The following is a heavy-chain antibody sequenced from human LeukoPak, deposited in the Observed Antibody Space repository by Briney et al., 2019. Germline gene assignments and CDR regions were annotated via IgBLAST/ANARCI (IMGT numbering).Heavy chain of an antibody. V-gene: IGHV1-18*01. D-gene: IGHD3-10*01. CDR2: ISAYNGNT. CDR1: GYTFTSYG. J-gene: IGHJ4*02. CDR3: ARGGWVRGVITRNGLDY. Sequence: ASVKVSCKASGYTFTSYGISWVRQAPGQGLEWMGWISAYNGNTNYAQKLQGRVTMTTDTSTSTAYMELRSLRSDDTAVYYCARGGWVRGVITRNGLDYWGQGTLVTVSS.